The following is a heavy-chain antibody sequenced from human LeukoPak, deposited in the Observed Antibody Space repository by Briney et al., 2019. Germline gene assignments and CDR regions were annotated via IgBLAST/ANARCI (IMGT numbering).Heavy chain of an antibody. J-gene: IGHJ3*02. CDR2: IYTSGST. CDR1: GGSLSSYY. D-gene: IGHD3-10*01. V-gene: IGHV4-4*09. CDR3: ARHVYTMVRGVILAFDI. Sequence: SGTLSLTRTVSGGSLSSYYWSWIRQPPAKGLEWIGYIYTSGSTNYNPSLKSRVTISVDTSKNQFSLKLSSVTAADTAVYYCARHVYTMVRGVILAFDIWGQGTMVTVSS.